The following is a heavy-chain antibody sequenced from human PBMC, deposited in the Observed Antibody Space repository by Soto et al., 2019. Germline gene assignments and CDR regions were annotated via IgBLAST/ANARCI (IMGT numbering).Heavy chain of an antibody. CDR2: ISSSSSTI. J-gene: IGHJ6*02. D-gene: IGHD3-22*01. V-gene: IGHV3-48*02. CDR1: GFTFSSYS. Sequence: SLRLSCAASGFTFSSYSMNWVRQAPGKGPEWVSYISSSSSTIYYADSVKGRSTISRDNAKNSLYLQMNSLRDEDTAVYYCARGSRTPYDSSVTTYYYYGMDVWGQGTTVTVSS. CDR3: ARGSRTPYDSSVTTYYYYGMDV.